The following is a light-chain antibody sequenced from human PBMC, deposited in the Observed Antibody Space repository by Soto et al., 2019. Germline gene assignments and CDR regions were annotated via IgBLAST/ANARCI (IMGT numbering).Light chain of an antibody. CDR2: DAS. Sequence: DIQMTQSPSTLSASVGDRVTITCRASQSISSWLAWYQQKPGKAPKLLIYDASSLESGVPSRFSGRGSGTEFTLTISSLQPDDFATYYCQQYNSYQTFGQGT. V-gene: IGKV1-5*01. J-gene: IGKJ1*01. CDR1: QSISSW. CDR3: QQYNSYQT.